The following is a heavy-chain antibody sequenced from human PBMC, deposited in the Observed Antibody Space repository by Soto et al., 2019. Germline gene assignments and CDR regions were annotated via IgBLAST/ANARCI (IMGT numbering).Heavy chain of an antibody. CDR1: GYTFTSYA. D-gene: IGHD1-26*01. CDR2: INAGNGNT. CDR3: ARGGSLYWYFDL. Sequence: ASVKVSCKASGYTFTSYAMHWVRQAPGQRLEWMGWINAGNGNTKYSQKFQGRVTITRDTSASTAYMELSSLRSEDTAVYYCARGGSLYWYFDLWGSGTLVTVSS. V-gene: IGHV1-3*01. J-gene: IGHJ2*01.